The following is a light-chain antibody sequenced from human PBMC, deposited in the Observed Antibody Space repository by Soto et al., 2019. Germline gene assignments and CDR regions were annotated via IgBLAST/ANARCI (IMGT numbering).Light chain of an antibody. CDR2: ENN. Sequence: QPVLTQPPAVSEAPGQRVTISCTGSRSNIGAGYEAHWYQQVPGTAPKLLIYENNNRPSGVPDRFSGSKSGTSASLAITGLQAEDEAEYYCQSYDSSLSGYVFGTGTKLTVL. CDR3: QSYDSSLSGYV. V-gene: IGLV1-40*01. CDR1: RSNIGAGYE. J-gene: IGLJ1*01.